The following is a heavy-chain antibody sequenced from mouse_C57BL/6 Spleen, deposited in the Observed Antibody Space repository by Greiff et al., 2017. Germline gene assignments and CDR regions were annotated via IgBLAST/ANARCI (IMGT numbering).Heavy chain of an antibody. Sequence: QVQLQQSGAELVKPGASVKMSCKASGYTFTTYPIEWMKQNHGKSLEWIGNFHPYNDDTKYNEKFKGKATLTVEKSSSTVYLELRRLTSDYSAVYYCASKGDSCSSYDYWGQGTTLTVSS. CDR2: FHPYNDDT. CDR3: ASKGDSCSSYDY. CDR1: GYTFTTYP. J-gene: IGHJ2*01. D-gene: IGHD1-1*01. V-gene: IGHV1-47*01.